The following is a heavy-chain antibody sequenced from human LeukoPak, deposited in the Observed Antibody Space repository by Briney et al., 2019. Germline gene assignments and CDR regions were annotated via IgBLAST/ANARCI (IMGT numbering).Heavy chain of an antibody. CDR3: ARVLSGRGSLYDYYYYMDV. CDR1: GFTFSSYA. D-gene: IGHD3-10*01. V-gene: IGHV3-23*01. Sequence: PGGSLRLSCAASGFTFSSYAMSWVRQAPGKGLEWVSAISGSGGSTYYADSVKGRFTISRDNSKNTLYLQMNSLRAEDTAVYYCARVLSGRGSLYDYYYYMDVWGKGTTVTISS. CDR2: ISGSGGST. J-gene: IGHJ6*03.